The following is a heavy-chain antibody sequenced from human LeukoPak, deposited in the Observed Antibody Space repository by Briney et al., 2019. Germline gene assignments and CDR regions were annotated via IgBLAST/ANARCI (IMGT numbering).Heavy chain of an antibody. CDR2: IWYDGSNK. CDR1: GFTFSSYG. D-gene: IGHD3-22*01. J-gene: IGHJ4*02. V-gene: IGHV3-33*01. CDR3: ARDYYYYDSSGSLGD. Sequence: GGSLRLSCAASGFTFSSYGMHWVRQAPGKGLEWVAVIWYDGSNKYYADSVKGRFTISRDNSKNTLYLQMNSLRAEDTAVYYCARDYYYYDSSGSLGDWGQGTLVTVSS.